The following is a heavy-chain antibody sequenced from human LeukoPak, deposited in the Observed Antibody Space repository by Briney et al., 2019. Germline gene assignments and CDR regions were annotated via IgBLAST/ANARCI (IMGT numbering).Heavy chain of an antibody. V-gene: IGHV3-23*01. CDR2: ISYSGGST. CDR3: ARGGNYAPSRWYYYYYYMDV. Sequence: PGGSLRLSCAASGFTFSSYAMSWVRQAPGKGLEWVSAISYSGGSTYYADSVKGRFTISRDNAKNSLYLQMNSLRAEDTAVYYCARGGNYAPSRWYYYYYYMDVWGKGTTVTVSS. CDR1: GFTFSSYA. J-gene: IGHJ6*03. D-gene: IGHD2-2*01.